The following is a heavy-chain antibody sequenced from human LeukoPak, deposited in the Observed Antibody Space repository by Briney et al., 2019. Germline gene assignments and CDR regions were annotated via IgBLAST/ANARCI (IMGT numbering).Heavy chain of an antibody. CDR2: INPNSGVT. CDR3: AKRSNGGNSRSNYYYMDV. D-gene: IGHD4-23*01. CDR1: GYTFTGYY. V-gene: IGHV1-2*02. Sequence: ASVKVSCKASGYTFTGYYIHWVRQAPGQGLEWMGWINPNSGVTHYPQKFQGRVTMTRDTSIRTAYMELSRLRSDDTAVYYCAKRSNGGNSRSNYYYMDVWGKGTTVTVSS. J-gene: IGHJ6*03.